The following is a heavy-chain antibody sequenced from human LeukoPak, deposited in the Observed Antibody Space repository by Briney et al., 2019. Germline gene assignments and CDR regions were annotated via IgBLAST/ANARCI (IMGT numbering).Heavy chain of an antibody. D-gene: IGHD3-10*01. J-gene: IGHJ4*02. CDR1: GGSISSGGYY. CDR3: ARKPSGSSHFDH. V-gene: IGHV4-31*03. CDR2: IYYSGNT. Sequence: TLSLTCIVSGGSISSGGYYWSWIRHHPGTGLEWIGYIYYSGNTYYNPSLKSRVTLSVDTSKNQFSLKLSSVTAADTAVYYCARKPSGSSHFDHWGQGTQVTVSS.